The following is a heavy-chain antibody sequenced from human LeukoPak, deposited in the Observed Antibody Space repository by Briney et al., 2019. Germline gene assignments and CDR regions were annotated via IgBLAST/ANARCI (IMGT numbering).Heavy chain of an antibody. CDR1: GFTLSNHG. V-gene: IGHV3-30*02. D-gene: IGHD3-3*01. J-gene: IGHJ4*02. CDR3: ARDNPPILRRLNYDFWSGYSSLDY. CDR2: IRSDGSNK. Sequence: PGGSLRLSCEASGFTLSNHGMHWVRQAPGKGPEWVASIRSDGSNKTYADSVRGRFSISRDSSKNTLHLQMDSLRAEDTAVYYCARDNPPILRRLNYDFWSGYSSLDYWGQGTLVTVSS.